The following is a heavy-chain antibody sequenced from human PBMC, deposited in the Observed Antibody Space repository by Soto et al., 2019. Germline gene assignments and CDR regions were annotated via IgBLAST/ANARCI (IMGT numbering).Heavy chain of an antibody. CDR3: ARQSDETSGYHPAFGY. V-gene: IGHV3-48*01. Sequence: GGSLRLSCAASGFTYSNYAMDWVRQAPEKGLEWVAYISASSSSIYYADSVKGRFTISRDDSKSSVHLHMNNVRVDDTAVYYCARQSDETSGYHPAFGYWGLGTLVTVSS. CDR2: ISASSSSI. CDR1: GFTYSNYA. J-gene: IGHJ4*02. D-gene: IGHD5-12*01.